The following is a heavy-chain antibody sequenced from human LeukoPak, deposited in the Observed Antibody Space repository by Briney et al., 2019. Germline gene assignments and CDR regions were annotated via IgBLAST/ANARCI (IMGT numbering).Heavy chain of an antibody. CDR3: ATEKHVDIVATGEAFDI. V-gene: IGHV1-24*01. J-gene: IGHJ3*02. CDR1: GYSLIELS. D-gene: IGHD5-12*01. CDR2: FDPEDGET. Sequence: ASVKVSCKVSGYSLIELSMHWVRQAPGKGLEWMGGFDPEDGETIYAQKFQGRVTMTEDTSTDTAYMELSSLRSEDTAVYYCATEKHVDIVATGEAFDIWGQGTMVTASS.